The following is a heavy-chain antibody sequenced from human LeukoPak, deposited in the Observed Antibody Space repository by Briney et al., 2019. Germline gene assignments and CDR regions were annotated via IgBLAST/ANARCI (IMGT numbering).Heavy chain of an antibody. J-gene: IGHJ5*02. CDR3: ARRLGSSGWFNWFDP. D-gene: IGHD6-19*01. CDR2: IYPGDSDT. V-gene: IGHV5-51*01. CDR1: GYSFTSYW. Sequence: GESLKISCKGSGYSFTSYWIGWVRQMPGKGLEWMGIIYPGDSDTRYSPSFQGQVTISADKSISTAYLQWSGLKASDTAMYHCARRLGSSGWFNWFDPWGQGTLVTVSS.